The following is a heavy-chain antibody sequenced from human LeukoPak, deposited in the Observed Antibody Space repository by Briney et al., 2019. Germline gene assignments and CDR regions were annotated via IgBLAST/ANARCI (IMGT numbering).Heavy chain of an antibody. Sequence: ASVKVSCKASGYTFTGYYMHWVRQAPGQGLEWMGWINPNSGGTNYAQKFQGRVTMTRDTSISTAYTELSRLRSDDTAVYYCARGGYSSGWSAHYFDYWGQGTLVTVSS. CDR1: GYTFTGYY. CDR2: INPNSGGT. D-gene: IGHD6-19*01. V-gene: IGHV1-2*02. J-gene: IGHJ4*02. CDR3: ARGGYSSGWSAHYFDY.